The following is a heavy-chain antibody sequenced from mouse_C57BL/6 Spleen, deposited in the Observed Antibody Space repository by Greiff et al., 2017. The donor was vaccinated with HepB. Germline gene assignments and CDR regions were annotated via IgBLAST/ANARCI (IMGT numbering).Heavy chain of an antibody. J-gene: IGHJ4*01. D-gene: IGHD2-4*01. Sequence: EVKLVESGGGLVQPGGSLSLSCAASGFTFTDYYMSWVRQPPGKALEWLGFIRNKANGYTTEYSASVKGRFTISRDNSQSILYLQMNALRAEDSATYYCARYIYYDYDEDYAMDYWGQGTSVTVSS. CDR2: IRNKANGYTT. V-gene: IGHV7-3*01. CDR1: GFTFTDYY. CDR3: ARYIYYDYDEDYAMDY.